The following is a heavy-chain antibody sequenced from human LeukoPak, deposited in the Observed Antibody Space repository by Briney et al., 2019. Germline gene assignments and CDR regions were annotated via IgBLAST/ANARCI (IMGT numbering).Heavy chain of an antibody. V-gene: IGHV3-48*01. J-gene: IGHJ4*02. CDR3: AKDILTGHEYFDY. CDR1: GFTLSSYS. D-gene: IGHD3-9*01. Sequence: GGSLRLSCAASGFTLSSYSMNWVRQAPGKGLEWVSYISSSSSTIYYADSVKGRFTISRDNAKNSLYLQMNSLRAEDTAVYYCAKDILTGHEYFDYWGQGTLVTVSS. CDR2: ISSSSSTI.